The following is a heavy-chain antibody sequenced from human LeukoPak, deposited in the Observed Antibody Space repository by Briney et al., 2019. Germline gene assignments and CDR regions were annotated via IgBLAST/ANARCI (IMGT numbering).Heavy chain of an antibody. Sequence: GGSLRLSCAASGFTVRTNYMSWVRQAPGKGLEWVSVIYSSGDTYYADSVKGRFTISRDDSKNTLYLQMNSLRAEDTAVYFCARAYYNILTTDSWGQGTLVSVSS. CDR1: GFTVRTNY. D-gene: IGHD3-9*01. J-gene: IGHJ4*02. CDR2: IYSSGDT. V-gene: IGHV3-66*01. CDR3: ARAYYNILTTDS.